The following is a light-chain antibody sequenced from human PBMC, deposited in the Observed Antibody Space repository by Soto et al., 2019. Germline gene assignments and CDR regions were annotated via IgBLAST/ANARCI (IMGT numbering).Light chain of an antibody. J-gene: IGKJ4*01. CDR1: QSVSSY. V-gene: IGKV3-11*01. CDR3: QQRSNWPPT. CDR2: DAS. Sequence: EIVLTQSPATLSLSPGERATLSCRASQSVSSYLAWYQQKPGQAPRLLLYDASNRATGIPARFSGSGSGTDFTLTISSLETEDFAVYYCQQRSNWPPTFGGGTKMEIK.